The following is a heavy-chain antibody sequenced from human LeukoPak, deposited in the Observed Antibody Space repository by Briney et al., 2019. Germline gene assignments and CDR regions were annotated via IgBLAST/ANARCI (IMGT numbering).Heavy chain of an antibody. V-gene: IGHV1-2*02. Sequence: GASVKVSCKAPGYTFTGYYMHWVRQAPGQGLEWMGWINPNSGGTNYAQKFQGRVTMTRDTSISTAYMELSRLRSDDTAVYYCAREAPLGYCSSTSCYPVGWFDPWGQGTLVTVSS. D-gene: IGHD2-2*01. CDR3: AREAPLGYCSSTSCYPVGWFDP. CDR1: GYTFTGYY. J-gene: IGHJ5*02. CDR2: INPNSGGT.